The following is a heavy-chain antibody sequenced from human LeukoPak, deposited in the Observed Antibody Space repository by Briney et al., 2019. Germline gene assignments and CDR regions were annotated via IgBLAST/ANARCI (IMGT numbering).Heavy chain of an antibody. CDR3: AQYSSGWYSVYDS. V-gene: IGHV3-23*01. CDR2: ISGSGGSR. CDR1: GFTFSSYA. J-gene: IGHJ4*02. Sequence: GGSLRLSCAASGFTFSSYAMSWVRQAPGGGLEGVSGISGSGGSRYYADSVKGRFTISRDNSKNTLYLQMSSLRAEDTAVYYCAQYSSGWYSVYDSWGQGTLVTVSS. D-gene: IGHD6-19*01.